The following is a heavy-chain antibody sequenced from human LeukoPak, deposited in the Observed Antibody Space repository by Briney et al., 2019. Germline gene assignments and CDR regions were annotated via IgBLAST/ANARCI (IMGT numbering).Heavy chain of an antibody. V-gene: IGHV3-15*01. D-gene: IGHD3-22*01. Sequence: GGSLRLSRAASGFTFSNAWMSWVREAPGKGMEWVGRIKSKTDGGTTDYAAPVKGRFTISRDDSKNTLYLQMNSLKTEDTAVYYCTTVRADYDSSGYEEYFQHWGQGTLVTVSS. CDR2: IKSKTDGGTT. CDR1: GFTFSNAW. CDR3: TTVRADYDSSGYEEYFQH. J-gene: IGHJ1*01.